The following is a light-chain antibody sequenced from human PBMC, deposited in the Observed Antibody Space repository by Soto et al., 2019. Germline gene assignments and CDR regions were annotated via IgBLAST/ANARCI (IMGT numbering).Light chain of an antibody. CDR1: QSVGSN. V-gene: IGKV3-11*01. J-gene: IGKJ3*01. Sequence: DIVLTQSPATLSLSPGERATLSCRASQSVGSNLAWYQQKPGQAPRLLIYDPSNRATGIPARFSGTGSGTDFTLTISSLEPEDFAVYYCQQRSNGPLFTFGPGTKVDIK. CDR3: QQRSNGPLFT. CDR2: DPS.